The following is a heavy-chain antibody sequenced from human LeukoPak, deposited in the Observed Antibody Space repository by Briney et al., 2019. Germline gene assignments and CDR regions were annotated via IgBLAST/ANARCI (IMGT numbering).Heavy chain of an antibody. CDR1: GYTFTSYD. Sequence: ASVKVSCKASGYTFTSYDINWVRQATGLGLEWMGWTNPNSGNTGYAQKFQGRVTMTRNTSISTAYMELSSLRSEDTAVYYCASYSHWGGDAFDIWGQGTMVTVSS. J-gene: IGHJ3*02. CDR2: TNPNSGNT. V-gene: IGHV1-8*01. D-gene: IGHD7-27*01. CDR3: ASYSHWGGDAFDI.